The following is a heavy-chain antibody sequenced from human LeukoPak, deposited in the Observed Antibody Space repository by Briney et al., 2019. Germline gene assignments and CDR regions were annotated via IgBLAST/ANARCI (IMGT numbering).Heavy chain of an antibody. CDR1: GFTFSRFT. Sequence: GGSLRLSCAASGFTFSRFTINWVRQAPGKGLEWVSGISGSDSSTYYADSVKGRFTISRDNSKNTLYLQMNSLRAEDTAVYYCAKGGGWLYYFDYWGQGTLVTVSS. CDR2: ISGSDSST. V-gene: IGHV3-23*01. CDR3: AKGGGWLYYFDY. J-gene: IGHJ4*02. D-gene: IGHD4-23*01.